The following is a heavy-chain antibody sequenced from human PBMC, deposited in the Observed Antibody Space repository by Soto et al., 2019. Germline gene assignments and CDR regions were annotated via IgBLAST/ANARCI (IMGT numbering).Heavy chain of an antibody. V-gene: IGHV1-18*01. D-gene: IGHD3-10*01. CDR2: TSAYNANT. J-gene: IGHJ4*02. CDR1: GYTFTSYG. Sequence: QIQLVQSGAEVKKPVASVKVSCKASGYTFTSYGISWVRQAPGQGLEWMGWTSAYNANTNYAQKLQGRVTMTTDTSTSTAYMELMSLTSDDTAVYYCARSSMVRDLLFDYWGQGTLVTVSA. CDR3: ARSSMVRDLLFDY.